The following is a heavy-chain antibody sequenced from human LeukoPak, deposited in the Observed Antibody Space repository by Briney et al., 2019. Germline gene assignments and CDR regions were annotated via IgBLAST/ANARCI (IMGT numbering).Heavy chain of an antibody. J-gene: IGHJ4*02. D-gene: IGHD5-18*01. CDR3: ARLRGGVQLWGD. CDR2: LSHAGTN. Sequence: SETLSLTCTVSGGSITSNSYSWGWIRQPPGKGLQWIVTLSHAGTNYYNPSLKSRVTMPVVRSKNQFSLKLTSVTATDTAVYYCARLRGGVQLWGDWGQGTLVTVSS. CDR1: GGSITSNSYS. V-gene: IGHV4-39*01.